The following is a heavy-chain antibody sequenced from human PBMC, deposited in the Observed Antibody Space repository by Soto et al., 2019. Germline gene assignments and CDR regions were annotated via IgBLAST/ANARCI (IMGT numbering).Heavy chain of an antibody. CDR3: AKATATGGGAFEI. Sequence: GGSLRLSCAVSGFICSSYDMSWVRQAPGKGLEWVSTILVSGSTHYEDSVKGRFTISRDTSRNTVYLQMNSLTAGDTAVYYCAKATATGGGAFEIYGQGTMVTVSS. D-gene: IGHD2-8*02. J-gene: IGHJ3*02. CDR1: GFICSSYD. V-gene: IGHV3-23*01. CDR2: ILVSGST.